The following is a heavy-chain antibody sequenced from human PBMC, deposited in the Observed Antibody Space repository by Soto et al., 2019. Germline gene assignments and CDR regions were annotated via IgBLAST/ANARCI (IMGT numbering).Heavy chain of an antibody. CDR3: AKATATGGGAFEI. Sequence: GGSLRLSCAVSGFICSSYDMSWVRQAPGKGLEWVSTILVSGSTHYEDSVKGRFTISRDTSRNTVYLQMNSLTAGDTAVYYCAKATATGGGAFEIYGQGTMVTVSS. D-gene: IGHD2-8*02. J-gene: IGHJ3*02. CDR1: GFICSSYD. V-gene: IGHV3-23*01. CDR2: ILVSGST.